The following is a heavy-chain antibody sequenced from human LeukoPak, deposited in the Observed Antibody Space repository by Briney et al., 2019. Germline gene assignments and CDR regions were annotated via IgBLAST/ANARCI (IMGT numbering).Heavy chain of an antibody. CDR2: VDPNSGGT. V-gene: IGHV1-2*02. D-gene: IGHD4-17*01. CDR1: GYTFTGYY. J-gene: IGHJ4*02. Sequence: ASVKVSCKASGYTFTGYYMHWVRQAPGQGLEWMGWVDPNSGGTKFAQQFQGRVTMTRDTSISSVYMEVNSLRSDDTAVYYCARASGDHGFDYWGQGTLVTVSS. CDR3: ARASGDHGFDY.